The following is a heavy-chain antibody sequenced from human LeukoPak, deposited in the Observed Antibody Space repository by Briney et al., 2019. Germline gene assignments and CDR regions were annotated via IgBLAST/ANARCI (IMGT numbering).Heavy chain of an antibody. CDR2: ISYDGSNN. Sequence: GRSLTLSCAASGLIFRTYGMHWVRQAPGKGLEWVAFISYDGSNNYYADSVKGRFTISRDNSKNTLYLQLSSLRPEDTAIYYCAKRGGSGWSSDYWGQGTLVTVSS. V-gene: IGHV3-30*18. J-gene: IGHJ4*02. CDR3: AKRGGSGWSSDY. D-gene: IGHD6-19*01. CDR1: GLIFRTYG.